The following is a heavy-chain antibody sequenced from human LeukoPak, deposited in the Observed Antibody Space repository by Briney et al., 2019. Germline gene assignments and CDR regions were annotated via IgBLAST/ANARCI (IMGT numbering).Heavy chain of an antibody. CDR3: ARRPGYCPNGVCYKRNWFDP. Sequence: SETLSLTCAVYGGSFSDYYWNWIRQPPGKGLEWIGEINQSGSTNYNPSLKSRVTLSVDTSNNQFSLKPSSVTAADTAVYYCARRPGYCPNGVCYKRNWFDPWGQGTLVTVSS. D-gene: IGHD2-8*01. CDR1: GGSFSDYY. V-gene: IGHV4-34*01. CDR2: INQSGST. J-gene: IGHJ5*02.